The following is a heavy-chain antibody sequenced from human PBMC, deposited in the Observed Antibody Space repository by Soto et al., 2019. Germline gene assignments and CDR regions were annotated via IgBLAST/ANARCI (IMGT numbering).Heavy chain of an antibody. D-gene: IGHD6-19*01. V-gene: IGHV1-2*02. CDR2: INPNSGVA. CDR3: ARQGSGSESPQYFYYGMDV. J-gene: IGHJ6*02. CDR1: GYTFTAYY. Sequence: QVQLVQSGAEVEKPGASVRVSCKTSGYTFTAYYIHWVRQAPGQGLEWMGWINPNSGVANYARNFHGRVTMTRDTSISTVYMELNKMRSEDTTIYYCARQGSGSESPQYFYYGMDVWGQGTTVAASS.